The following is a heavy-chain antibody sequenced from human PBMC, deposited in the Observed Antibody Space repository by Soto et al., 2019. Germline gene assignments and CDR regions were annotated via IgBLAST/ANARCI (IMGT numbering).Heavy chain of an antibody. Sequence: EVQLWESGGGLVQPGGSLRLSCAVSGYTFSSFDMSWVRQAPGKGLEWVSTISGSGGGTNYADSVKGRFTISRDISTYAVYLQMTSLRAEDRAVYYCAHRTGVDDWCQGALVTVSS. D-gene: IGHD3-10*01. J-gene: IGHJ4*02. CDR3: AHRTGVDD. CDR1: GYTFSSFD. CDR2: ISGSGGGT. V-gene: IGHV3-23*01.